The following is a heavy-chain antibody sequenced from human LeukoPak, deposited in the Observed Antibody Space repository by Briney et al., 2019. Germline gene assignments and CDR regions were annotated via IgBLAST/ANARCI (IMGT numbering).Heavy chain of an antibody. J-gene: IGHJ4*02. D-gene: IGHD2-2*01. V-gene: IGHV4-59*08. Sequence: SETLSLTCTVSGGSISSDYWSWIRQPPGKGLEWIGWISYSGSTTYNPSLKTRVTISLDTSKNQFSLKLSSETALDTAVYYCARQASCSGTNCYPFDYWGQGTLVTVSS. CDR3: ARQASCSGTNCYPFDY. CDR1: GGSISSDY. CDR2: ISYSGST.